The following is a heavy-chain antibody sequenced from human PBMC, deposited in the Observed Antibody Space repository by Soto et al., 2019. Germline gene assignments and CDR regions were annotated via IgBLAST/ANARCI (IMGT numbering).Heavy chain of an antibody. CDR3: AGRRDGSGSLDY. D-gene: IGHD3-10*01. CDR1: GGSISSSNW. V-gene: IGHV4-4*02. Sequence: SETLSPMCAVSGGSISSSNWRSFFRQPPGKGLECIGEIYHSGSTNYIPSLKSRVTISVDKSKNQFSLKLNSVTAADTAVYYCAGRRDGSGSLDYWGQGTLVTVSA. J-gene: IGHJ4*02. CDR2: IYHSGST.